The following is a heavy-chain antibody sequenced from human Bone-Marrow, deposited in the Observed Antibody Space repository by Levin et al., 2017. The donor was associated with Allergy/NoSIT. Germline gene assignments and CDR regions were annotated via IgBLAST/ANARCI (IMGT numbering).Heavy chain of an antibody. V-gene: IGHV3-33*01. J-gene: IGHJ6*03. D-gene: IGHD3-10*01. CDR2: TWFDGGNE. CDR3: ARDAFHVDSGFHIPKDYSFYYMDV. CDR1: GFNFGSYG. Sequence: QPGGSLRLSCEPSGFNFGSYGIHWVRQAPGKGLEWVAHTWFDGGNEYFVDSVKGRFTVYRDNVRSLLYLEMTSLRVDDTAIYYCARDAFHVDSGFHIPKDYSFYYMDVWGKGTTVIVSS.